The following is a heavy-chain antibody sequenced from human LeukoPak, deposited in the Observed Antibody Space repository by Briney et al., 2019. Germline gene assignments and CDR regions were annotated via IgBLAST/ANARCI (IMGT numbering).Heavy chain of an antibody. J-gene: IGHJ5*02. Sequence: SETLSLTCTVSGGSVSSGSYYWSWIRQPPGKGLEWIGYIYYSGSTYYNPSLKSRVTISVDTSKNQFSLKLSSVTAADTAVYYCASVVVTAIWSWGQGTLVTVSS. V-gene: IGHV4-61*01. CDR1: GGSVSSGSYY. CDR3: ASVVVTAIWS. CDR2: IYYSGST. D-gene: IGHD2-21*02.